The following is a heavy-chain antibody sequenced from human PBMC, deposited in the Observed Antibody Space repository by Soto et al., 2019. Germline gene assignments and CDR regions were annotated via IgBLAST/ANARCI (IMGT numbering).Heavy chain of an antibody. Sequence: SETLSLTCTFSGGSIISYYWSWIRQPAGKGLEWIGRIYTSGSTNYNPSLKSRVTMSVDTSKNQFSLKLSSVTAADTAVYYCARNYGSGSYYIDNWFDPWGQGTLVTVSS. V-gene: IGHV4-4*07. J-gene: IGHJ5*02. CDR3: ARNYGSGSYYIDNWFDP. CDR1: GGSIISYY. D-gene: IGHD3-10*01. CDR2: IYTSGST.